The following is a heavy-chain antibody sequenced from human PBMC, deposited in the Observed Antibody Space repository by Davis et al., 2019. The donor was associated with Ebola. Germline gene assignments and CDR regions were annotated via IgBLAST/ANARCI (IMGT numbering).Heavy chain of an antibody. CDR3: ARVLPSDGMDV. CDR1: GGSISSYY. CDR2: IYYSGST. Sequence: SETLSLTCTVSGGSISSYYWSWIRQPPGKGLEWIGYIYYSGSTNYNPSLKSRVTISVDTSKNQFSLKLSSVTAADAAVYYCARVLPSDGMDVWGQGTTVTVSS. V-gene: IGHV4-59*01. J-gene: IGHJ6*02. D-gene: IGHD6-6*01.